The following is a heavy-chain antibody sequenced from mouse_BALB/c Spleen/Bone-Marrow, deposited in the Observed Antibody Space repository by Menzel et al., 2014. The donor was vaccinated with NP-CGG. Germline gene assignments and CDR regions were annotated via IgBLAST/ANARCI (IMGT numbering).Heavy chain of an antibody. V-gene: IGHV1-80*01. CDR1: GYAFSSYW. CDR3: ALYGNYAGN. Sequence: QVQLQQSGAELVRPGSSVKISCKASGYAFSSYWMSWVKQRPGQGLEWIGQIYPGDGDTNYNGKFKGKATLTADKYSSTAYMQLSSLTSEGSAVYFCALYGNYAGNWGQGTLVTVSA. J-gene: IGHJ3*01. D-gene: IGHD2-1*01. CDR2: IYPGDGDT.